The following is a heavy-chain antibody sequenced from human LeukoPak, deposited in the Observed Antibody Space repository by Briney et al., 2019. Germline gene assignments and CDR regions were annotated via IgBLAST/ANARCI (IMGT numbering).Heavy chain of an antibody. J-gene: IGHJ4*02. Sequence: GGSLRLSCAASGFTVSSNYMTWARQAPGKGLEWVSVIYSGGDTYYADSVKGRFTISRDNSKNTLYLQLNSLRAEDTAVYYCARRSGEGYYDCWGQGTLVTVSS. CDR2: IYSGGDT. V-gene: IGHV3-66*01. CDR3: ARRSGEGYYDC. CDR1: GFTVSSNY. D-gene: IGHD1-26*01.